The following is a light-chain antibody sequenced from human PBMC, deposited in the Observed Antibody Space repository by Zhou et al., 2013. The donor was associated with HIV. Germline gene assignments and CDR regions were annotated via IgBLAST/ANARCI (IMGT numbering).Light chain of an antibody. CDR3: QHYGVSPYT. CDR1: QSVSSK. CDR2: GAS. Sequence: EVVMTQSPATLSVSPGERATLSCRASQSVSSKLSWYQQKPGQAPRLLIYGASSRATGIPDRFSGSGSGTDFTLTISRLEPEDFAVYYCQHYGVSPYTFGPGTKLEI. J-gene: IGKJ2*01. V-gene: IGKV3-20*01.